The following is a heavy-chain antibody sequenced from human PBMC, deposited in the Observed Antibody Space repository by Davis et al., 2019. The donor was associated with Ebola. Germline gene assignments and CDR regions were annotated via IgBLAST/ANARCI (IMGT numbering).Heavy chain of an antibody. D-gene: IGHD6-6*01. Sequence: PSETLSLTCSVSGGSISNFYWTWIRQPPGKGLEWIGYNDNRGTIDYNPSLQSRVTISIDTSKKQISLRLNAVTAADTAIYFCARGPPSIAARCFDYWGQGVLVTVSS. J-gene: IGHJ4*02. V-gene: IGHV4-59*01. CDR2: NDNRGTI. CDR3: ARGPPSIAARCFDY. CDR1: GGSISNFY.